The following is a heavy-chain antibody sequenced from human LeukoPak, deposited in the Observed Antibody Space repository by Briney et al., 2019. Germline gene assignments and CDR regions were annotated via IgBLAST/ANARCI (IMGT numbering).Heavy chain of an antibody. CDR3: ARVSGIAAAGTLDY. CDR2: IIPILDIA. J-gene: IGHJ4*02. CDR1: GGTFSSYA. V-gene: IGHV1-69*04. Sequence: GASVKVSCKASGGTFSSYAISWVRQAPGQGLEWMGRIIPILDIANYAQKFQGRVTITADKSTSTAYMELSRLRSDDTAVYYCARVSGIAAAGTLDYWGQGTLVTVSS. D-gene: IGHD6-13*01.